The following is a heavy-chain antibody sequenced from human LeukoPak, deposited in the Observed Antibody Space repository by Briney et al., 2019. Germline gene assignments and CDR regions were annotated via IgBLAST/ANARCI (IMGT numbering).Heavy chain of an antibody. J-gene: IGHJ4*02. Sequence: SVKVSCKASGGTFSSYAISWVRQAPGQGLEWMGRIIPILGIANYAQKFQGRVTITADKSTSTAYMELSSLRSEGTAVYYCARGNYGDEEFYFDYWGQGTLVTVSS. V-gene: IGHV1-69*04. CDR2: IIPILGIA. CDR3: ARGNYGDEEFYFDY. CDR1: GGTFSSYA. D-gene: IGHD4-17*01.